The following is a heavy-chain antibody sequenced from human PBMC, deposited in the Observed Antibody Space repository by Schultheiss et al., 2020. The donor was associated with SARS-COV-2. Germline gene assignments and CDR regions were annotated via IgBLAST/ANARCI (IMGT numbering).Heavy chain of an antibody. CDR3: AKDIGYCSSTSCYRDVDTAIYYYMDV. J-gene: IGHJ6*03. D-gene: IGHD2-2*01. CDR1: GFTFSSYW. V-gene: IGHV3-74*01. CDR2: INSDGSST. Sequence: GGSLRLSCAASGFTFSSYWMHWVRQAPGKGLVWVSRINSDGSSTSYADSVKGRFTISRDNSKNTLYLQMNSLRAEDTAVYYCAKDIGYCSSTSCYRDVDTAIYYYMDVWGKGTTVTVSS.